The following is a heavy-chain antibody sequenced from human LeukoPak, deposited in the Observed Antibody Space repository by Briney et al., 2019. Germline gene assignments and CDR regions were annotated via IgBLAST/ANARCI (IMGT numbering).Heavy chain of an antibody. J-gene: IGHJ4*02. D-gene: IGHD3-10*01. CDR3: ARAGGSGSYVDY. CDR2: IYTSGST. Sequence: SQTLSLTCTVSGGSISSGSYYWSWIRQPAGKGLEWIGRIYTSGSTNYNPSLKSRVTISVDTSKNQFSLKLSSVTAADTAVYYCARAGGSGSYVDYWGQGTLVTVSS. CDR1: GGSISSGSYY. V-gene: IGHV4-61*02.